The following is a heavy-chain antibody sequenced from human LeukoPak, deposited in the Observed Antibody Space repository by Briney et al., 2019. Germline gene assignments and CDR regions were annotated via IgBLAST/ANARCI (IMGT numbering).Heavy chain of an antibody. J-gene: IGHJ3*02. CDR2: INPNSGGT. CDR3: ARARAALRNALNRPHAFDI. Sequence: ASVKVSCKASGYTFTGYYMRWVRQAPGQGLEWMGWINPNSGGTNYAQKFQGRVTMTRDTSISTAYMELSRLRSDDTAVYYCARARAALRNALNRPHAFDIWGQGKMVTVSS. D-gene: IGHD1-1*01. V-gene: IGHV1-2*02. CDR1: GYTFTGYY.